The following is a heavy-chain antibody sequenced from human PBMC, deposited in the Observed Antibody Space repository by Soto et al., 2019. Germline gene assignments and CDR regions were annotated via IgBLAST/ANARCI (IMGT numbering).Heavy chain of an antibody. D-gene: IGHD6-6*01. Sequence: PGGSLRLSCAASGFTFSSYAMSWVRQAPGKGLEWVSGISGSADSTYYADSVKGRFTVSRDNSKNTVYLQMGSLRPEDMAVYYCARRARPDFYYMDVWGKGTTVTVSS. V-gene: IGHV3-23*01. J-gene: IGHJ6*03. CDR1: GFTFSSYA. CDR3: ARRARPDFYYMDV. CDR2: ISGSADST.